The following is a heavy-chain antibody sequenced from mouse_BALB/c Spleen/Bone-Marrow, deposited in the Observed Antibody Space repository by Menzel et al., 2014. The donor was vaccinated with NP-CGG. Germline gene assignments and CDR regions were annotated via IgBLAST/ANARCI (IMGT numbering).Heavy chain of an antibody. D-gene: IGHD2-14*01. J-gene: IGHJ3*01. V-gene: IGHV2-5-1*01. CDR2: IWRGGST. CDR1: GFSLTSYG. Sequence: VQLQQSGPSLVQPSQSLSITCTVSGFSLTSYGVHWVRQSPGKGLEWLGVIWRGGSTDYNAAFMSRLNITKDNSKSQVFFKMNSLQADDTAIYYCAKNGGYDGWFAYWGQGTLVTVSA. CDR3: AKNGGYDGWFAY.